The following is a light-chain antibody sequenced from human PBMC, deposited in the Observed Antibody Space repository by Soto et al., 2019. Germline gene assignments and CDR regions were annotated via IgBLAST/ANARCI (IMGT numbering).Light chain of an antibody. Sequence: DIQMTQSPSSLSASVGDRVTITCRASQSISNYLNWYQQRPGKAPKLLIYAASSLQSGVPSRFSGRGSGTDFTLTVSSLQREDFAMYYCQQNYGPPPTFGQGTKVEIK. CDR1: QSISNY. V-gene: IGKV1-39*01. J-gene: IGKJ1*01. CDR3: QQNYGPPPT. CDR2: AAS.